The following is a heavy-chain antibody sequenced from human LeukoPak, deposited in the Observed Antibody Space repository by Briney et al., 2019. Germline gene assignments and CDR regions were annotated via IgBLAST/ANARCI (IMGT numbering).Heavy chain of an antibody. CDR1: GYTFTRYY. CDR3: ARSPREYSSSWYLPFDY. Sequence: GASVKVSCKASGYTFTRYYMHWVRQAPGQGLEWRGWINPNSGGTNYAQKFQGRVTMTRDTSISTAYMELSRLRSDDTAVYYCARSPREYSSSWYLPFDYWGQGTLGTVSA. V-gene: IGHV1-2*02. CDR2: INPNSGGT. J-gene: IGHJ4*02. D-gene: IGHD6-13*01.